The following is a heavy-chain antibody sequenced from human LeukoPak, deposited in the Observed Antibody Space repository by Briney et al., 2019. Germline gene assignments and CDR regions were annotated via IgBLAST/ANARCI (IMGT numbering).Heavy chain of an antibody. J-gene: IGHJ6*03. V-gene: IGHV3-7*01. CDR2: IKQDGSDK. Sequence: GGSLRLSCAASGFTFSSYSMNWVRQAPGKGLEWVANIKQDGSDKYYVDSVKGRFTISRDNAKNSLYLQMNSVRAEDTAVYYCARETYSSSWSAKFYYYYYMDVWGKGTTVTVSS. D-gene: IGHD6-13*01. CDR3: ARETYSSSWSAKFYYYYYMDV. CDR1: GFTFSSYS.